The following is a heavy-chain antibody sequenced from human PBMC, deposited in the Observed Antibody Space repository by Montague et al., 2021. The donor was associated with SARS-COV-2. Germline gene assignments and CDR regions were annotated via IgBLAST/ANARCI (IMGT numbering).Heavy chain of an antibody. D-gene: IGHD5-24*01. Sequence: SETLSLTCSVSGGSISSSSYFWGWIRQPPGKGPEWIGSIYSSGNTYYNPSLKSRVTISVDTSKNQFSLKLSSVTAADTAMYYCARVVAAISGTVDYWGQGTLVTVSS. CDR1: GGSISSSSYF. CDR2: IYSSGNT. V-gene: IGHV4-39*01. CDR3: ARVVAAISGTVDY. J-gene: IGHJ4*02.